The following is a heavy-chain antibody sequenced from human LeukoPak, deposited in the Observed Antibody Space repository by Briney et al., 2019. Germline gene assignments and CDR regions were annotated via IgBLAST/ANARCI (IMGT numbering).Heavy chain of an antibody. CDR3: ARGRYCSADICSGGDAFDI. Sequence: SETLSLTCTVSGGSINNCYWSWIRQPAGKGLEWVGRIYTRGSTNYNPSLKSRVTMSVDTSKNQFSLKLSSVTAADTAVYYCARGRYCSADICSGGDAFDIWGQGTMVSVSS. J-gene: IGHJ3*02. CDR1: GGSINNCY. V-gene: IGHV4-4*07. CDR2: IYTRGST. D-gene: IGHD2-15*01.